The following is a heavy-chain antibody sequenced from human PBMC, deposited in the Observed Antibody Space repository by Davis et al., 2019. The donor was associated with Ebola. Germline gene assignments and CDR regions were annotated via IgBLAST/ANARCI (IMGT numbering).Heavy chain of an antibody. CDR1: GYTFTSYG. Sequence: AASVKVSCKASGYTFTSYGISWVRQAPGQGLEWMGWISAYNGNTNYAQKLQGRVTMTTDTSTNTAYMELRSLRSDDTAVYYCARGGGRYCTNGVCYGLWFDPWGQGTLVTVSS. J-gene: IGHJ5*02. D-gene: IGHD2-8*01. CDR3: ARGGGRYCTNGVCYGLWFDP. CDR2: ISAYNGNT. V-gene: IGHV1-18*01.